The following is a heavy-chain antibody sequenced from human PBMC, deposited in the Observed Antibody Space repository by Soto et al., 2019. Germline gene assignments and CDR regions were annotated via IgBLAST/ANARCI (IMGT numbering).Heavy chain of an antibody. CDR3: AKDAYVSGWFFDAFDI. D-gene: IGHD6-19*01. Sequence: EVQLLESGGGLVQPGGSLRLSCEASGFTFSIYAMSFVRQTPGKGLEWVSGISGSGGNTYYEESVKGRFTISRDNSRNTVYLQMNSLRVDDTAVYYCAKDAYVSGWFFDAFDIWGQGTMVTVSS. CDR2: ISGSGGNT. V-gene: IGHV3-23*01. CDR1: GFTFSIYA. J-gene: IGHJ3*02.